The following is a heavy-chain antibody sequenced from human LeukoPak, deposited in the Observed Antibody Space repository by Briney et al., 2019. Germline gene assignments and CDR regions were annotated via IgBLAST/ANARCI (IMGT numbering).Heavy chain of an antibody. V-gene: IGHV3-23*01. CDR3: AKELGGEYYDFWSGYFPRDYYYGMDV. CDR2: ISGSGGST. D-gene: IGHD3-3*01. CDR1: GFTFSSYA. J-gene: IGHJ6*02. Sequence: GGSLRLSCAASGFTFSSYAMSWVRQAPGKGLEWVSAISGSGGSTYYADSVKGRFTISRDNSKNTLYLQMNSLRAEDTAVYYCAKELGGEYYDFWSGYFPRDYYYGMDVWGQGTTVTVSS.